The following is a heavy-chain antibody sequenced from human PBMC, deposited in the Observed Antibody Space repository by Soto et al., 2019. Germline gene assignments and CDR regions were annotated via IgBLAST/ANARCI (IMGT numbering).Heavy chain of an antibody. CDR1: GGSISNAAYS. CDR3: ARERSGYGLFDS. J-gene: IGHJ4*02. V-gene: IGHV4-30-2*01. Sequence: QLQLQESGSGLVKPSHTLSLTCTVSGGSISNAAYSWSWIRQPPGKGLEWIGYIYPSGMPFYNPSLRSRVTISIDRSNEQFSLNLKSVTAADTAVYYCARERSGYGLFDSWGQGTLVTVSS. CDR2: IYPSGMP. D-gene: IGHD6-25*01.